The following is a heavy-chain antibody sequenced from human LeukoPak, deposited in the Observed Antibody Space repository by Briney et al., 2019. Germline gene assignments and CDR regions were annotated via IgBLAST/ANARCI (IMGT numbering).Heavy chain of an antibody. Sequence: GASVKVSCKASGYTFTSYAMHWVRQAPGQRLEWMGWINTGNGNTKYSQNFQGRVAITRDTSASTAYMDLSSLRSEDTAVYYCARDESYAVYWGQGTLVTVSS. V-gene: IGHV1-3*04. CDR3: ARDESYAVY. D-gene: IGHD3-10*01. CDR2: INTGNGNT. CDR1: GYTFTSYA. J-gene: IGHJ4*02.